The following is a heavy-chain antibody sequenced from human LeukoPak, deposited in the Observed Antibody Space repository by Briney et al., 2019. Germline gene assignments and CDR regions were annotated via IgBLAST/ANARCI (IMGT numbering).Heavy chain of an antibody. V-gene: IGHV4-34*12. CDR2: IIHSGST. CDR1: AASFSVYC. D-gene: IGHD2-2*02. J-gene: IGHJ4*02. Sequence: SETLSPTCAVDAASFSVYCCGWVRQPPGSWLEWLGEIIHSGSTKYNPSLKSRVTISVDTSKNQFSLRLSSVTAADTAVYYCASGIVVVPAAITGGFDYWGQGTLVTVSS. CDR3: ASGIVVVPAAITGGFDY.